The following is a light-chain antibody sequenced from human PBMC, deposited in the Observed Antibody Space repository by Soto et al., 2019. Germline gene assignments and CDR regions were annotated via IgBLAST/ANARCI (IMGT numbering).Light chain of an antibody. V-gene: IGLV2-8*01. CDR2: EVT. CDR1: SSDVGAFNY. Sequence: QSALTQPPSASGSPGQSVTISCTGTSSDVGAFNYVSWYQQHPGKAPKLMIYEVTKRPSGVPGRFSGSKSGNTASLTVSELQAEDDADYYRSSYAGSDTYVFGTGTKVTVL. CDR3: SSYAGSDTYV. J-gene: IGLJ1*01.